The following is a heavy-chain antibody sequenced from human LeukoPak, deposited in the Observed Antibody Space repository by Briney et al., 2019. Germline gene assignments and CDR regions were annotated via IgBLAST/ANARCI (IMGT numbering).Heavy chain of an antibody. D-gene: IGHD5-18*01. CDR3: ARGSRGYTYG. CDR2: IYYSGST. CDR1: GASVSSGSYY. Sequence: SETLSLTCTVSGASVSSGSYYWSWIRQPPGTGLEWIGYIYYSGSTNYNPSLKSRVTISVDTSKNQFSLKLSSVTAADTAVCYCARGSRGYTYGWGQGTLVTVSS. J-gene: IGHJ4*02. V-gene: IGHV4-61*01.